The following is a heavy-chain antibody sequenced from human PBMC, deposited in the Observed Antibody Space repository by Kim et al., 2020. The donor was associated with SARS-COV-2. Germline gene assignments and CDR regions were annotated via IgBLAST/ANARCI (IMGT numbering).Heavy chain of an antibody. CDR1: GGSISSYY. J-gene: IGHJ4*02. V-gene: IGHV4-59*13. Sequence: SETLSLTCTVSGGSISSYYWSWIRQPPGKGLEWIGYIYYSGSTNYNPSLKSRVTISVDTSKNQFSLKLSSVTAADTAVYYCVRQWLGIDYWGQGTLVTVS. CDR2: IYYSGST. D-gene: IGHD6-19*01. CDR3: VRQWLGIDY.